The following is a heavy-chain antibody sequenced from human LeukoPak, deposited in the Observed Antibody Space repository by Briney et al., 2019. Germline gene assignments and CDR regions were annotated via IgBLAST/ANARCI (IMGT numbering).Heavy chain of an antibody. CDR3: ARGRGYCSSTSCYTAARAYYYYYMDV. V-gene: IGHV4-39*07. CDR1: GGSISSSSYY. D-gene: IGHD2-2*02. Sequence: PSETLSLTCTVSGGSISSSSYYWSWIRQPPGKGLEWIGEINHSGSTNYNPSLKSRVTISVDTSKNQFSLKLSSVTAADTAVYYCARGRGYCSSTSCYTAARAYYYYYMDVWGKGTTVTVSS. J-gene: IGHJ6*03. CDR2: INHSGST.